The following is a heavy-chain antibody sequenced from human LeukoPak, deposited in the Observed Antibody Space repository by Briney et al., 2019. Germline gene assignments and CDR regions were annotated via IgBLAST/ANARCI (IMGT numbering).Heavy chain of an antibody. CDR1: GGSISSYY. V-gene: IGHV4-59*01. Sequence: SETLSLTCTVSGGSISSYYWSWIRQPPGKGLEWIGYIYYSGSTNYNPSLKSRVTISLDTSKNQFSLKLSSVTAADTAVYYCARHKIAAAGTWDAFDIWGQGTMVTVSS. CDR2: IYYSGST. J-gene: IGHJ3*02. D-gene: IGHD6-13*01. CDR3: ARHKIAAAGTWDAFDI.